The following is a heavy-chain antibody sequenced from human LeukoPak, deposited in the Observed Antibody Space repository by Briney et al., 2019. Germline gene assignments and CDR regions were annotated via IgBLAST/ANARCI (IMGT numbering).Heavy chain of an antibody. CDR1: GFTFSNYW. CDR2: IKQDGSEK. J-gene: IGHJ6*02. Sequence: GGSLRLSCAASGFTFSNYWMSWVRQAPGKGLEWVANIKQDGSEKYYVDSVKGRFTISRDNAKNSLYLQMNSLRAEDTAVYYCARGDYYYCYGMDVWGQGTTVTVSS. CDR3: ARGDYYYCYGMDV. V-gene: IGHV3-7*01. D-gene: IGHD2-21*02.